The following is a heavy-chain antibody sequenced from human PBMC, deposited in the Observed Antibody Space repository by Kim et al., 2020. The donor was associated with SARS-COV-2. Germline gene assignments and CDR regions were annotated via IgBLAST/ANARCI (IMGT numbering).Heavy chain of an antibody. CDR1: GYTFTSYD. CDR3: ARKRTGIVAAGGGMDV. D-gene: IGHD6-13*01. J-gene: IGHJ6*02. Sequence: GSVNVSCKTSGYTFTSYDINWVRQAPGQGLEWMGRVNPNSGDTGYAQKFQGRVTMTRNTSIRIAYMELSRLSSEDTAVYYCARKRTGIVAAGGGMDVWGQGTTVIVSS. CDR2: VNPNSGDT. V-gene: IGHV1-8*01.